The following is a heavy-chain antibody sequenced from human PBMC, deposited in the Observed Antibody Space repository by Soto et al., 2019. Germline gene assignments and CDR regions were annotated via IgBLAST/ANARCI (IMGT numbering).Heavy chain of an antibody. CDR2: INHSGST. V-gene: IGHV4-34*01. CDR1: GGSFSGYY. D-gene: IGHD2-15*01. Sequence: SETLSLTCSVGGGSFSGYYWSWIRQPPGKGQEWIGEINHSGSTNYNPSLKSRVTISVDTSKNQFSLKLSSLTAADTAAYYCPRGSLYCSGGSCYLRCYCYYYVGVWGKGTTVTVAS. J-gene: IGHJ6*03. CDR3: PRGSLYCSGGSCYLRCYCYYYVGV.